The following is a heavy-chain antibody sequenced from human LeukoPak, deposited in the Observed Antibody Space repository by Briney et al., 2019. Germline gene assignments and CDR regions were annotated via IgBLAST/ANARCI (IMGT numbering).Heavy chain of an antibody. CDR2: ISTSSSYI. J-gene: IGHJ4*02. V-gene: IGHV3-21*01. CDR3: ARGLSGYASSLGY. CDR1: GFTFSSYG. Sequence: GGSLRLSCAASGFTFSSYGMSWVRQAPGKALEWVSSISTSSSYIYYADSVKGRFTISRDNARNSLYLQMNTLRAEDTAVYYCARGLSGYASSLGYWGQGTLVTVSA. D-gene: IGHD6-6*01.